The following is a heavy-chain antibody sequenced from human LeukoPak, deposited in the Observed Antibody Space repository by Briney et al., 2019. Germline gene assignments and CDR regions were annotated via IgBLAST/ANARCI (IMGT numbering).Heavy chain of an antibody. J-gene: IGHJ4*02. CDR1: GFTFSSYA. Sequence: GGSLRLSCAASGFTFSSYAMSWVRQAPGKGLEWVSPISGGGGNTSYAAIVKGRFTFSRDNSKNTMYLQMNSLRAEDTAVYYCAKEPILSERHWGQRTLVTVCS. D-gene: IGHD3-16*02. CDR2: ISGGGGNT. CDR3: AKEPILSERH. V-gene: IGHV3-23*01.